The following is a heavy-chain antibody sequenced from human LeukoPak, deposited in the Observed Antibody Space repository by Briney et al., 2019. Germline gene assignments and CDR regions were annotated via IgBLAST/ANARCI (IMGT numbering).Heavy chain of an antibody. CDR2: INSGNGNT. J-gene: IGHJ4*02. CDR3: AREWLSSGDSHYSH. Sequence: ASVKVSCKASGYTFTNYAIHWVRQAPGQRLEWMGWINSGNGNTKYSQELQGRVAINRETSATTAYMELSSLRSDDTALYYCAREWLSSGDSHYSHWGQGTLVTVSS. V-gene: IGHV1-3*01. D-gene: IGHD2-15*01. CDR1: GYTFTNYA.